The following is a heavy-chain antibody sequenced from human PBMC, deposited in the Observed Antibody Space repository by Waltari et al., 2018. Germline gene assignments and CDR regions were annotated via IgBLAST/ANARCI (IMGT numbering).Heavy chain of an antibody. Sequence: EVQLVESGGGLVQPGGSLSRSCVASGFSFTNSWMHWVRQVPGKGLVWVSRIKSDGSDTSYADSVKGRFTISRDNTKNTLYLQMNNLRTEDTAVYYCARDEVYGSGSCYDWGQGTLVTVSS. CDR3: ARDEVYGSGSCYD. CDR2: IKSDGSDT. V-gene: IGHV3-74*01. CDR1: GFSFTNSW. D-gene: IGHD3-10*01. J-gene: IGHJ4*02.